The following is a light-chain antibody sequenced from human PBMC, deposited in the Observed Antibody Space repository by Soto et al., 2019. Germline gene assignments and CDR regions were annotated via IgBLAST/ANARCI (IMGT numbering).Light chain of an antibody. CDR3: SSYAGSNNV. CDR1: RRDVGGYNY. V-gene: IGLV2-8*01. J-gene: IGLJ1*01. Sequence: QSVLTQPPSASGSPGQSVRISCTGTRRDVGGYNYVAWYQQHPGKAPKLIIYEVTKRPSGVPDRFSGSKSGNTASLTVSGLQAEDEADYYCSSYAGSNNVFGTGTKVTVL. CDR2: EVT.